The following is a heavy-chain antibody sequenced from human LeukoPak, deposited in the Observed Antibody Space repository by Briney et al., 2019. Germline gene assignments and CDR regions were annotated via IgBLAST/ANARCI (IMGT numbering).Heavy chain of an antibody. CDR3: ARGDIYGDYVW. Sequence: ASVKVSCKASGYTFIDYYIYWVQQAPGKGPEWMGWINPYSGGTKNVQKFQGRVTMTRDTSTSTAYMDLSRLTLDDTAFYYCARGDIYGDYVWWGQGTLVTVSS. J-gene: IGHJ4*02. CDR1: GYTFIDYY. CDR2: INPYSGGT. V-gene: IGHV1-2*02. D-gene: IGHD4-17*01.